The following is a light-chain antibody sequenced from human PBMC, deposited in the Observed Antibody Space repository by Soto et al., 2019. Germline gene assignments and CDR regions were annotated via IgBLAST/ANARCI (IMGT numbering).Light chain of an antibody. CDR3: QSYDSSLSGSNV. CDR1: SSNIGAGYD. Sequence: QSVLTQPPSVSGAPGQRVTISCTGSSSNIGAGYDVHWYQQLPGTAPKLLIYGNSNRPSGVPDRFSGSNSGTSASLAITGLQAEDEADYYCQSYDSSLSGSNVFGGGTKLTVL. CDR2: GNS. J-gene: IGLJ3*02. V-gene: IGLV1-40*01.